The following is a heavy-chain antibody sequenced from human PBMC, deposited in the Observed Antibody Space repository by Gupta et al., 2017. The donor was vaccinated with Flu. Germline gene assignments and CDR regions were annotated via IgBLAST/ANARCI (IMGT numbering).Heavy chain of an antibody. V-gene: IGHV3-33*01. D-gene: IGHD3/OR15-3a*01. J-gene: IGHJ4*02. CDR2: WYDGSNK. Sequence: WYDGSNKYYADSVKGRFTISRDNSKNTLYLQMNSLRAEDTAVYYCARVWTGTFPDYWGQGTPGHRLL. CDR3: ARVWTGTFPDY.